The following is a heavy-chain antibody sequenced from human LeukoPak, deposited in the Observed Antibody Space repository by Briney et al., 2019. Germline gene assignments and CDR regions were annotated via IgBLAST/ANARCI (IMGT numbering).Heavy chain of an antibody. CDR2: IYYSGST. CDR3: AVVVAARDNWFDP. V-gene: IGHV4-30-4*01. D-gene: IGHD2-15*01. CDR1: GGSISSGDYY. J-gene: IGHJ5*02. Sequence: SETLSLTCTVSGGSISSGDYYWRWIRQPPGKGLEWIGYIYYSGSTYYNPSLKSRVTISVDTSKNQFSLKLSSVTAADTAVYYCAVVVAARDNWFDPWGQGTLVTVSS.